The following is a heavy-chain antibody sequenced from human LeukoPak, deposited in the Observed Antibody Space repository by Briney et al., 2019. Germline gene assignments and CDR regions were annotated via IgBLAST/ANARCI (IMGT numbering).Heavy chain of an antibody. CDR2: INHSGST. V-gene: IGHV4-34*01. D-gene: IGHD1-26*01. Sequence: SETLSLTCAVYGGSFSGYYWSWIRQPPGKGLEWIGEINHSGSTYYNPSLKSRVTISVDTSKNQFSLKLSSVTAADTAVYYCARVPVGSAQYYFDYWGQGTLVTVSS. CDR3: ARVPVGSAQYYFDY. J-gene: IGHJ4*02. CDR1: GGSFSGYY.